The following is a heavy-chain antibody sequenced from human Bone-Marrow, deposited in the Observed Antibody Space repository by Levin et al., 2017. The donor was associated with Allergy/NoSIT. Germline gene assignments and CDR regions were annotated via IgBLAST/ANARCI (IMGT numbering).Heavy chain of an antibody. D-gene: IGHD1-26*01. Sequence: TGGSLRLSCAASGFSFSDYMMHWVRQAPGKGLEWVAVISDDGDSQYYADSVKGRFTISRDNSKNTLYLHMNSLRPEDTAVFYCARDLPPYSGSYHFNYWGQGTLVIVSS. J-gene: IGHJ4*02. CDR2: ISDDGDSQ. V-gene: IGHV3-30-3*01. CDR1: GFSFSDYM. CDR3: ARDLPPYSGSYHFNY.